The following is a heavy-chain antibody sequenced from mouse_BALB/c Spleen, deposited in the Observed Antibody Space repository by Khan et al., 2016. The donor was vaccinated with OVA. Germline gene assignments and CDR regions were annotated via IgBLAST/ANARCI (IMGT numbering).Heavy chain of an antibody. Sequence: QVQLQQSGPELVRPGVSVKFSCKGLDYTFTVYPMHWVQLSHVKSLEWIGAVSTYYGNANYNQQFKVKAIMTVDKSSSPVYLELARLPSDDSAIYYCAKDDDYYVIAYWGQGTLVTVSA. D-gene: IGHD2-3*01. CDR3: AKDDDYYVIAY. CDR2: VSTYYGNA. J-gene: IGHJ3*01. V-gene: IGHV1S137*01. CDR1: DYTFTVYP.